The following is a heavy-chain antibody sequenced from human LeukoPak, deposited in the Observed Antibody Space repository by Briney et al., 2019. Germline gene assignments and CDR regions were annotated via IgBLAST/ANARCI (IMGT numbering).Heavy chain of an antibody. CDR2: INPSGDST. CDR3: ARGHPPYYFDY. CDR1: GYTFTSNH. Sequence: ASVKVSCKASGYTFTSNHIHCVRQAPGQGLEWMGVINPSGDSTSYAQKFQGRVTITADESTSTAYMELSSLRSEDTAVCYCARGHPPYYFDYWGQGTLVTVSS. V-gene: IGHV1-46*01. J-gene: IGHJ4*02.